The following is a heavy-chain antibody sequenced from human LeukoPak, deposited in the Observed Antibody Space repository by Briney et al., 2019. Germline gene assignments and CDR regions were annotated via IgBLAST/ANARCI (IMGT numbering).Heavy chain of an antibody. J-gene: IGHJ4*02. D-gene: IGHD3-3*01. CDR1: GFTFSSYS. V-gene: IGHV3-48*01. CDR2: ISSSSSTI. Sequence: GGSLRLSCAASGFTFSSYSMNWVRQAPGKGLEWVSYISSSSSTIYYADSVKGRFTISRDNAKNSLYLQMNSLRAEDTAVYYCARSGRYDFWSGHTTKGFDYWGQGTLVTVSS. CDR3: ARSGRYDFWSGHTTKGFDY.